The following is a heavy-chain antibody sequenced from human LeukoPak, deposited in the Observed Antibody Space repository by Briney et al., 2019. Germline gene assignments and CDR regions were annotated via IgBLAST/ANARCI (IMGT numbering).Heavy chain of an antibody. J-gene: IGHJ3*02. Sequence: GGSLRLSCTVSGFTVSSNSMSWVRQAPGKGLEWVSYIRSSSSTIYYADSVKGRFTISRDNAMSSLYLQMNSLRAEDTAVYYCARAKRNGFDIWGQGTMVTVSS. CDR3: ARAKRNGFDI. CDR1: GFTVSSNS. V-gene: IGHV3-48*01. CDR2: IRSSSSTI.